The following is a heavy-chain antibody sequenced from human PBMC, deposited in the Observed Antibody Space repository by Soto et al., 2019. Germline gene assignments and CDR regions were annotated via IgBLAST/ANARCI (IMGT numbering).Heavy chain of an antibody. CDR1: GYTFTSYG. D-gene: IGHD2-15*01. V-gene: IGHV1-18*04. CDR3: ATDPVVAVVVDEGDLDI. CDR2: ISAYNGNT. J-gene: IGHJ3*02. Sequence: SASVKVSCKASGYTFTSYGISWVRQAPGQGLEWMGWISAYNGNTNYAQKLQGRVTMTTDTSTSTAYMELRSLRSDDTAVYYCATDPVVAVVVDEGDLDIWGQGTIITLSS.